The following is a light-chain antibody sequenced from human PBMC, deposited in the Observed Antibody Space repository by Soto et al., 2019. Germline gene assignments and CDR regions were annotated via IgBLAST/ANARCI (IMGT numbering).Light chain of an antibody. J-gene: IGKJ4*01. CDR3: QQYESSPLT. CDR1: QSVSTAL. V-gene: IGKV3-20*01. CDR2: RAS. Sequence: EIVLTQSPDTLSLSPGERATLSCRASQSVSTALLAWYQQKPGQAPRLLIYRASTRATGIPDRFTGSGSGTDFPLTISRLEPEDFAVYYCQQYESSPLTFGGRTKVEIK.